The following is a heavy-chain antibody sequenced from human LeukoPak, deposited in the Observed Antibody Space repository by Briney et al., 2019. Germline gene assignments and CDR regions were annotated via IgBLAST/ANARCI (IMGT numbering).Heavy chain of an antibody. J-gene: IGHJ4*02. V-gene: IGHV3-11*04. Sequence: GGSLRLSCAASGFTFSDYYMSWIRQAPGKGLEWVSYISSSGSTIYYAGSVKGRFTISRVNAKNSLYLQMNSLRAEDTAVYYCARDLSYYYDSSGYLNWGQGTLVTVSS. CDR1: GFTFSDYY. CDR2: ISSSGSTI. CDR3: ARDLSYYYDSSGYLN. D-gene: IGHD3-22*01.